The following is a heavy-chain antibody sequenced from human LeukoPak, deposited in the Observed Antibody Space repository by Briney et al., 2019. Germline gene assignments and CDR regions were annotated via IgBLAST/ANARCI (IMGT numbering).Heavy chain of an antibody. D-gene: IGHD2/OR15-2a*01. CDR1: GGSFSGYY. V-gene: IGHV4-34*01. J-gene: IGHJ4*02. CDR3: AKNEDFGY. CDR2: INHSGST. Sequence: PSETLSLTCAVYGGSFSGYYWSWIRQPPGKGLEWIGEINHSGSTNYNPSLKSRVTISVDTSKNQFSLKLSSVTAADTAVYYCAKNEDFGYWGQGTLVTVSS.